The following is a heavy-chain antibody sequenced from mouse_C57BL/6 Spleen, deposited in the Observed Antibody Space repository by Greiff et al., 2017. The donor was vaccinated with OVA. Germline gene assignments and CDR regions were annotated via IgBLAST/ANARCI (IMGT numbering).Heavy chain of an antibody. J-gene: IGHJ3*01. V-gene: IGHV1-64*01. CDR3: AREDYYGSFFAY. Sequence: QVQLQQPGAELVKPGASVKLSCKASGYTFTSYWMHWVKQRPGQGLEWIGMIHPNSGSSNYNEKFKSKATLTVDKSSSTAYMQLSSLTSEDSAVYYCAREDYYGSFFAYWGQGTLVTVSA. CDR1: GYTFTSYW. D-gene: IGHD1-1*01. CDR2: IHPNSGSS.